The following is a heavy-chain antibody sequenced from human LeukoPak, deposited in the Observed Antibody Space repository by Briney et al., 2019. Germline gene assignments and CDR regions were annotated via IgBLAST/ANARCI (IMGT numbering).Heavy chain of an antibody. J-gene: IGHJ6*03. CDR3: ASVFSYGSGSYFDYYYYMDV. CDR1: GYTFTGYY. Sequence: ASVKVSCKASGYTFTGYYMHWVRQTPGQGLEWMGRINPNSGGTNYAQKFQGRVTMTRDTSISTAYMELSRLRSDDTAVYYCASVFSYGSGSYFDYYYYMDVWGKGTTVTVSS. V-gene: IGHV1-2*06. CDR2: INPNSGGT. D-gene: IGHD3-10*01.